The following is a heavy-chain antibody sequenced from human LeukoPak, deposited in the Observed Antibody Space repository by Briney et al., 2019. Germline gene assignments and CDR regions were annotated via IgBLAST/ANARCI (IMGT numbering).Heavy chain of an antibody. Sequence: PGGSLRLSCAASGFIFSDYSMTWIRQAPGRGLEWVSYITSNGDTVYYADSVKGRFTISRDNAKNSLYLQMNSLRAEDTAVYYCARDLESPYVPDYWGQGTLVTVSS. V-gene: IGHV3-11*04. D-gene: IGHD3-16*01. CDR2: ITSNGDTV. CDR3: ARDLESPYVPDY. J-gene: IGHJ4*02. CDR1: GFIFSDYS.